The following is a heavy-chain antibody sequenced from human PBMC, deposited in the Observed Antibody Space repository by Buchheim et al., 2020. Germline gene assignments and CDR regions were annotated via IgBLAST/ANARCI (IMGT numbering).Heavy chain of an antibody. V-gene: IGHV1-3*01. CDR2: INAGNGDT. J-gene: IGHJ4*02. Sequence: QVQLVQSGAEMKKPGASVKVTCKASGYTFINYAVHWVRQAPGQRLEWMGWINAGNGDTKYSQKFQGRVTFTRDTSETTAYMDVSSLRSEDTAVYYCARGYCSSTSCQYYPDSWGQGTL. CDR3: ARGYCSSTSCQYYPDS. CDR1: GYTFINYA. D-gene: IGHD2-2*01.